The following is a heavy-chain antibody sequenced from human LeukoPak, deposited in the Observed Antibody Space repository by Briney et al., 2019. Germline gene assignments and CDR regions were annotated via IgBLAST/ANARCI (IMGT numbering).Heavy chain of an antibody. D-gene: IGHD5-12*01. CDR3: ARDISSGYDALDI. V-gene: IGHV3-30-3*01. J-gene: IGHJ3*02. CDR1: GITFSRKS. Sequence: GGSLRPSCGAPGITFSRKSIDWVRQGPGKGLGWVGVISNDGSNKYYADSVKGRFTISRDNSKNTLYLQMNSLRAEDTAVYYCARDISSGYDALDIWGQGTMVTVSS. CDR2: ISNDGSNK.